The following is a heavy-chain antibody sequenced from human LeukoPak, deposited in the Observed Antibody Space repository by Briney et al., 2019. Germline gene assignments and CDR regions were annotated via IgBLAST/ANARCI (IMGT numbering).Heavy chain of an antibody. J-gene: IGHJ4*02. D-gene: IGHD3-22*01. Sequence: SETLSLTCTVSGGSISRGDYYWSWIRQPPGKGLEWIGYIYYSGSTYYNPSLKSRVTISVDTSKNQFSLKLSSVTAADTAVYYCARDLGSGYYIDYWGQGTLVTVSS. V-gene: IGHV4-30-4*08. CDR2: IYYSGST. CDR3: ARDLGSGYYIDY. CDR1: GGSISRGDYY.